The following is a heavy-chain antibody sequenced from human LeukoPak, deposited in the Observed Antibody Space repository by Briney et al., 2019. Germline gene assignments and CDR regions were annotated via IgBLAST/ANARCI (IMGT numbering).Heavy chain of an antibody. V-gene: IGHV3-23*01. CDR1: GFTFSSYA. Sequence: GGSLRLSCAASGFTFSSYAMSWVRQAPGKGLEWDSAISGSGGSTYYADSVKGRFTISRDNSKNTLYLQMNSLRAEDTAVYYCAKTVRIAVAGYYFDYWGQGTLVTVSS. J-gene: IGHJ4*02. CDR2: ISGSGGST. CDR3: AKTVRIAVAGYYFDY. D-gene: IGHD6-19*01.